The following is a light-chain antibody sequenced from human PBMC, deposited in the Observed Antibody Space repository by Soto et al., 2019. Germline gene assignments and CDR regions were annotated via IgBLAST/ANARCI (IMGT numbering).Light chain of an antibody. CDR2: EVS. J-gene: IGLJ2*01. V-gene: IGLV2-8*01. CDR3: SSYAGGNNLV. Sequence: QAVVTQPPSASGSPGQSVTVSCTGTSSDVGGYNFVSWYQQHPGKAPKLIIYEVSQRPSGVPDRFSGSKSGNTASLTVSGLQAEDEGDYYCSSYAGGNNLVFGGGTQLTVL. CDR1: SSDVGGYNF.